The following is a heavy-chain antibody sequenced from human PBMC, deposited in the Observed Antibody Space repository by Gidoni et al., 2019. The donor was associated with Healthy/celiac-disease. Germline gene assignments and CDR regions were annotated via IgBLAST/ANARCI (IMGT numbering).Heavy chain of an antibody. Sequence: QVQLQQWGAGLLKPSETLSLTCAVYGVSFSGYYWSWIRQPPGKGMEWIGEINHSGSTNYNPSLKSRVTISVDTSKNQFSLKLSSVTAADTAVYYCARGEGANVVRGVISYRGQGTLVTVSS. V-gene: IGHV4-34*01. CDR3: ARGEGANVVRGVISY. D-gene: IGHD3-10*01. CDR2: INHSGST. J-gene: IGHJ4*02. CDR1: GVSFSGYY.